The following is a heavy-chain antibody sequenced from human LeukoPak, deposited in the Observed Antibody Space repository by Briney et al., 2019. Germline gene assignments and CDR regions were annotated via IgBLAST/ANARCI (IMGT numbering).Heavy chain of an antibody. J-gene: IGHJ4*02. V-gene: IGHV4-4*07. D-gene: IGHD2-15*01. CDR2: IYISGNT. CDR3: AREDVVVDS. CDR1: GASMSSYY. Sequence: SETLSLTCTVSGASMSSYYWTWIRQPAGKGLEWIGHIYISGNTNYNPSLKSRVTMSRDTSKNQFSLKLSSVTAADTVVYYCAREDVVVDSWGQGVLVTVSS.